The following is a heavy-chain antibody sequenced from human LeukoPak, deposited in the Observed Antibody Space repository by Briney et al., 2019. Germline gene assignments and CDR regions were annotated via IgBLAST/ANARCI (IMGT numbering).Heavy chain of an antibody. CDR2: ISSSGSTI. CDR3: ARAPVGSMAFDI. D-gene: IGHD1-26*01. V-gene: IGHV3-48*03. J-gene: IGHJ3*02. Sequence: GASLRLSCAAPGFTFSSYEMNWVRQAPGKGLEWVSYISSSGSTIYYADSVKGRFTISRDNAKNSLYLLMNSLRAEDTAVYYCARAPVGSMAFDIWGQGTMVTVSS. CDR1: GFTFSSYE.